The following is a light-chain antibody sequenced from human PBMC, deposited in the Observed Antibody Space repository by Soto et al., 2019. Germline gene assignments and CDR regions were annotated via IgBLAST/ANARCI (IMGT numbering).Light chain of an antibody. CDR3: QQRSHWPSLT. J-gene: IGKJ4*01. Sequence: EIVLTHSPATLSLSPGERVTLSCRASQSVGSHLVWYPQKPGQAPGLLIYDASNRATGIPTRFSGSGPGTDFTLTISSLEPEDFAVYYCQQRSHWPSLTFGGGTKVEIK. CDR2: DAS. V-gene: IGKV3-11*01. CDR1: QSVGSH.